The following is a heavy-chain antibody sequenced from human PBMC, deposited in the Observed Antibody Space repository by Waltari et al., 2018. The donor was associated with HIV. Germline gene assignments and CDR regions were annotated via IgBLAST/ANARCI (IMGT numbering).Heavy chain of an antibody. CDR1: GFRFDTNF. Sequence: LATGGILVRPGGSLSLSCAVSGFRFDTNFVTWVRQATGRGLEWVGTIYKSGETYFGDSVRGRFSISRDNAGNRVYLQMNAVNFDDTASYFCAKGVRFLGPWSQGTPVKVS. CDR2: IYKSGET. V-gene: IGHV3-53*02. D-gene: IGHD3-3*01. CDR3: AKGVRFLGP. J-gene: IGHJ5*02.